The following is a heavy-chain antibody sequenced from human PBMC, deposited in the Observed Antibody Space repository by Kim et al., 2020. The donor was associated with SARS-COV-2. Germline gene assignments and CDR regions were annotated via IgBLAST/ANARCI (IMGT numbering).Heavy chain of an antibody. CDR1: GFTFSSYG. J-gene: IGHJ4*02. Sequence: GGSLRLSCAASGFTFSSYGMHWVRQAPGKGLEWVAVISYDGSNKYYADSVKGRFTISRDNSKNTLYLQMNSLRAEDTAVYYCAKTLSGSYSSAFDYWGQGTLSPSPQ. CDR2: ISYDGSNK. CDR3: AKTLSGSYSSAFDY. V-gene: IGHV3-30*18. D-gene: IGHD3-10*01.